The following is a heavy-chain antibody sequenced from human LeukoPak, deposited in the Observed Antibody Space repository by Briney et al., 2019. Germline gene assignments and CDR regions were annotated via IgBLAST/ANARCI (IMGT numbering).Heavy chain of an antibody. CDR3: AGDEVGTPVTTSYFQH. CDR1: GFTFSVHG. V-gene: IGHV3-33*01. CDR2: IWSDGSNK. Sequence: GGSLRLSCAASGFTFSVHGMHWVRQAPGKGLEWVAVIWSDGSNKFYADSVQGRFTISRDQSTNTLYLQMNSLRAEDTAVYYCAGDEVGTPVTTSYFQHWGQGTLVTVSS. J-gene: IGHJ1*01. D-gene: IGHD4-17*01.